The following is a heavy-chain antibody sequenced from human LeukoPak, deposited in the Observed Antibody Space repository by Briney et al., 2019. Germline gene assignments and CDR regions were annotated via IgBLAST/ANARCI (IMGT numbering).Heavy chain of an antibody. D-gene: IGHD3-10*01. Sequence: GGSLRLSCAAAGFTFDDYGMSWVRHAPGKGLEWVSGINWNGGSTVYADSVKGRFTISRDNAKNYLYLQMNSLRAEGTALYYCARGRAVRITMVRGVSTTGFDYWGQGTLVTVSS. J-gene: IGHJ4*02. CDR3: ARGRAVRITMVRGVSTTGFDY. CDR1: GFTFDDYG. V-gene: IGHV3-20*04. CDR2: INWNGGST.